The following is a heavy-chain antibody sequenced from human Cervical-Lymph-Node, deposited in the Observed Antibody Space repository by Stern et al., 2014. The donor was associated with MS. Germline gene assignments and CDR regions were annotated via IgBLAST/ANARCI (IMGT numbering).Heavy chain of an antibody. V-gene: IGHV1-69*06. Sequence: QVQLGQSGAEVKKPGSSVKVSCKASGGTFYASSITWVRQAPGQGLEWMGGIIPIFGTTNYAQKFQGRVTSTADTSTNTAYMDLNSLTSEDTAMYYCAKSGGGHCGDGSCLDPGGQGTLVTVSS. CDR2: IIPIFGTT. D-gene: IGHD2-15*01. CDR3: AKSGGGHCGDGSCLDP. J-gene: IGHJ5*02. CDR1: GGTFYASS.